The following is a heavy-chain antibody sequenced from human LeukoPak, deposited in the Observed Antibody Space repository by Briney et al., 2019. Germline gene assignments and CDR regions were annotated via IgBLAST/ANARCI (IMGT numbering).Heavy chain of an antibody. J-gene: IGHJ4*02. CDR3: ARDMGWQQFDQ. CDR1: GFTFSSYA. CDR2: IKKDGGET. Sequence: GGSLRLSCAASGFTFSSYAMTWVRQAPGKGLERVANIKKDGGETYYMESVKGRFTISRDNARNSLYLQMNSLTVEDTAVYYCARDMGWQQFDQWGQGTLVTVSS. D-gene: IGHD5-24*01. V-gene: IGHV3-7*01.